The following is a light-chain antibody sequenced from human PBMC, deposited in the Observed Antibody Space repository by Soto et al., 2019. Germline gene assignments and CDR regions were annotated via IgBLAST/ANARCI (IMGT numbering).Light chain of an antibody. CDR2: AAS. Sequence: EIVLTQSPGTLSLSPGERATLSCRASQNVRSPYLAWYQQKPGQAPRLLIYAASSRAAGLPDRCSGSGSGTDFTLTISRLEPDDFAVYYCQHYGNSAWTFGQGTKVEIK. CDR3: QHYGNSAWT. J-gene: IGKJ1*01. CDR1: QNVRSPY. V-gene: IGKV3-20*01.